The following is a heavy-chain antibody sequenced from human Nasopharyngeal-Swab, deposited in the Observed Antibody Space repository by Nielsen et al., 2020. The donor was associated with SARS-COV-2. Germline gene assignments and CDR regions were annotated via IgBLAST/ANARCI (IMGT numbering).Heavy chain of an antibody. V-gene: IGHV3-48*01. D-gene: IGHD4-17*01. J-gene: IGHJ4*02. Sequence: GESLKISCAASGFTFSSYSMNWVRQAPGKGLEWVSYISSSSSTIYYADSVKGRFTISRDNSKNTLYLQMNSLRAEDTAVYYCAKGLDDYGDLYFDYWGQGTLVTVSS. CDR3: AKGLDDYGDLYFDY. CDR1: GFTFSSYS. CDR2: ISSSSSTI.